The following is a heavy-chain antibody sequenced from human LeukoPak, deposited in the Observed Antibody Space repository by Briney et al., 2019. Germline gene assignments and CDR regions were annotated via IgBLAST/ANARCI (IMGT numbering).Heavy chain of an antibody. CDR1: GFALSNCW. J-gene: IGHJ5*02. Sequence: GGCLRLASADSGFALSNCWMNWVRQAAGEGLEWVANIKEDGSEKYYVDSVKGRFTISRDNAKNSLYLQMNSLRVEDTALYYCARGFRGSGDLWGQGTLVTVSS. V-gene: IGHV3-7*03. CDR3: ARGFRGSGDL. D-gene: IGHD6-25*01. CDR2: IKEDGSEK.